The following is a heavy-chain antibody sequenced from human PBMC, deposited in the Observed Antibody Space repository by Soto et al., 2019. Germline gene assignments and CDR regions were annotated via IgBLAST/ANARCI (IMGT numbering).Heavy chain of an antibody. Sequence: SETLSLTCAVYGGSFNGYYWTWIRQPPGKGPEWIGDINHSGSTNYNPSLKSRVTILVDTSKNQFSLKLRSVTAADMAVFYCARAPDNYYFDSWGQGTLVTVYS. CDR3: ARAPDNYYFDS. V-gene: IGHV4-34*01. D-gene: IGHD1-1*01. J-gene: IGHJ4*02. CDR2: INHSGST. CDR1: GGSFNGYY.